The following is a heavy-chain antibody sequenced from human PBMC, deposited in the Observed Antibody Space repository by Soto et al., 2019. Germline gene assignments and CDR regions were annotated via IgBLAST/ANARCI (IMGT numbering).Heavy chain of an antibody. CDR1: GGTFSSYA. CDR3: ARVVVPAASGGSYYYYGMDG. Sequence: SVKVSCKASGGTFSSYAISWVRQAPGQGLEWMGGVIPIFGTANYAQKFQGRVTITADESTSTAYMELSSLRSEDTAVYYCARVVVPAASGGSYYYYGMDGWGQGTTVTVSS. J-gene: IGHJ6*02. D-gene: IGHD2-2*01. V-gene: IGHV1-69*13. CDR2: VIPIFGTA.